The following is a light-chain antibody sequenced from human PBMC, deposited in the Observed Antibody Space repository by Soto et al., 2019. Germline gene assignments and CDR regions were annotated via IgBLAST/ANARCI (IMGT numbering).Light chain of an antibody. CDR3: QQRANWPIC. CDR1: QSLRSH. CDR2: EPS. J-gene: IGKJ4*01. Sequence: EIVLAQAPATLSLSPGERATRSCSASQSLRSHLGWYHQKPGQATRLHSYEPSNWSTDIPARLSGSGSGTDFTLTVSSVEPEDCAISYCQQRANWPICFGG. V-gene: IGKV3-11*01.